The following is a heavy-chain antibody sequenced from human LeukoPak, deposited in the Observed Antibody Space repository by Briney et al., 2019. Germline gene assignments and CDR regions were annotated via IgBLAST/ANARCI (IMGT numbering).Heavy chain of an antibody. J-gene: IGHJ4*02. Sequence: ASVKVSCKASGYTFTSYGISWVRQAPGQGLEWMGWMNPNSGNTGYAQKFQGRVTITRNTSISTAYMELSSLRSEDTAVYYCARIYCSSTSCYRGVFDYWGQGTLSPSPQ. CDR1: GYTFTSYG. V-gene: IGHV1-8*03. D-gene: IGHD2-2*02. CDR3: ARIYCSSTSCYRGVFDY. CDR2: MNPNSGNT.